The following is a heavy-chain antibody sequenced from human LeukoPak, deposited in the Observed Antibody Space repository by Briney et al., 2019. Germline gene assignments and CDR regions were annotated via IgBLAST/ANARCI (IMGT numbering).Heavy chain of an antibody. Sequence: ASVRVSCKASGYTFTGDYIHWVRQAPGQGLEWMGWINPNSGGTMYAQKFQGRVTMTRDTSITTAYMELSSLRSDDTAVYYCARQEACSTTTCPLDYWGQGTLVTVSS. CDR1: GYTFTGDY. J-gene: IGHJ4*02. CDR3: ARQEACSTTTCPLDY. D-gene: IGHD2-2*01. V-gene: IGHV1-2*02. CDR2: INPNSGGT.